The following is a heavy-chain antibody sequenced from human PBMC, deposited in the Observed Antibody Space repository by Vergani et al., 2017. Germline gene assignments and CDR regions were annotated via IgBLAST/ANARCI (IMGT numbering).Heavy chain of an antibody. D-gene: IGHD3-10*01. CDR1: GFTFSSYS. CDR3: ARGFGDYYYYMDV. CDR2: ISSSSSYI. Sequence: EVQLVESGGGLVKPGGSLRLSCAASGFTFSSYSMNWVRQAPGKGLEWVSSISSSSSYIYYADSVKGRFTISRDNAKNSLYLQMNSLRAEDTAVYYCARGFGDYYYYMDVWAKGPRSPSP. V-gene: IGHV3-21*01. J-gene: IGHJ6*03.